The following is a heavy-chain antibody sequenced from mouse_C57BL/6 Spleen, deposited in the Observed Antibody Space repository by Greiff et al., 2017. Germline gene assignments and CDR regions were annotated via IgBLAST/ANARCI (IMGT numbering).Heavy chain of an antibody. Sequence: VQLKESGPGLVAPSQRLSITCTVSGFSLTSYGVHWVRQPPGKGLEWLVVIWSDGSTTYNSALKSRLSISKDNSKSQVFLKMNSLQTDDTAMYYCARQNYYGSSYWYFDVWGTGTTVTVSS. CDR2: IWSDGST. CDR3: ARQNYYGSSYWYFDV. D-gene: IGHD1-1*01. V-gene: IGHV2-6-1*01. CDR1: GFSLTSYG. J-gene: IGHJ1*03.